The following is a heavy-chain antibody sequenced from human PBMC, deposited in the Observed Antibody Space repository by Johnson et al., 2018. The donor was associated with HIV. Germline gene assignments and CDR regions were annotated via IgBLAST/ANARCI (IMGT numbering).Heavy chain of an antibody. J-gene: IGHJ3*02. Sequence: EVQLLESGGGLVQPGGSLRLSCAASGFTFSSYWMSWVRQAPGKGLEWVANIKQDGSEKYYADSVKGRFTISRDNSKNTLYLQMNSLRAEDTAVYYCARGSSSKRAIRDAFDIWGQGTMVTVSS. CDR1: GFTFSSYW. CDR2: IKQDGSEK. D-gene: IGHD6-13*01. CDR3: ARGSSSKRAIRDAFDI. V-gene: IGHV3-7*01.